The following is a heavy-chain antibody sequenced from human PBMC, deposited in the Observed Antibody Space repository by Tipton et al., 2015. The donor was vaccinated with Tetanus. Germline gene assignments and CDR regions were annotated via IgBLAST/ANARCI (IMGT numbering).Heavy chain of an antibody. V-gene: IGHV4-59*11. CDR2: IYYSGST. CDR1: GGSFSGHF. D-gene: IGHD4-23*01. J-gene: IGHJ2*01. CDR3: ATMTPVDWYFDL. Sequence: TLSLTCAVSGGSFSGHFWSWIRQSPGQGLEWIGLIYYSGSTSYNPSLKSRVTISVDTSKNQLSLKLTSVTAADTAVYYCATMTPVDWYFDLWGRGTLVTVSS.